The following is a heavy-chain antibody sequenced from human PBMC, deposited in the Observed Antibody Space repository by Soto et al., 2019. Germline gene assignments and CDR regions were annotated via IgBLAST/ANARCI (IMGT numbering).Heavy chain of an antibody. CDR1: GDSISSSSYY. V-gene: IGHV4-39*01. D-gene: IGHD2-15*01. CDR3: ARHARRIDHHAFDI. J-gene: IGHJ3*02. CDR2: IYYSGST. Sequence: SKTLSLTCTVSGDSISSSSYYWGWIRQPPGKGLEWIGSIYYSGSTYYNPSLKSRVTISVDTSKNQFSLKLSSVTAADTAVYYCARHARRIDHHAFDIGGKGTMVTDSS.